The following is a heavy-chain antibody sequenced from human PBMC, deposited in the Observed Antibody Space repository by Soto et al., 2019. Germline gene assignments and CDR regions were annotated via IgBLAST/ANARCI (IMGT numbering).Heavy chain of an antibody. CDR1: GYTFTSYG. V-gene: IGHV1-18*04. Sequence: ASVKVSCKASGYTFTSYGISWVRQAPGQGLEWMGWISAYNGNTNYAQKLQGRVTMTTDTSTSTAYMELRSLRSDDTAVYYCAGWAYCSGGSCFISYYGMDVWGQGTTVTVSS. CDR2: ISAYNGNT. J-gene: IGHJ6*02. CDR3: AGWAYCSGGSCFISYYGMDV. D-gene: IGHD2-15*01.